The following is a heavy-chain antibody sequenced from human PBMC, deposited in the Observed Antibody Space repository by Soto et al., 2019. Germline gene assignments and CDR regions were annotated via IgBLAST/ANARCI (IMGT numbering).Heavy chain of an antibody. CDR3: ARGQRILTTAEPSGMDV. CDR1: GGTFSSYT. CDR2: IIPILGIA. V-gene: IGHV1-69*02. D-gene: IGHD4-17*01. Sequence: QVQLVQSGAEVKKPGSSVKVSCKASGGTFSSYTISWVRQAPGQGLEWMGRIIPILGIANYAQKFQGRVTITADKSTSTAYMELSSLRSEDTAVYDCARGQRILTTAEPSGMDVWGQGTTVTVSS. J-gene: IGHJ6*02.